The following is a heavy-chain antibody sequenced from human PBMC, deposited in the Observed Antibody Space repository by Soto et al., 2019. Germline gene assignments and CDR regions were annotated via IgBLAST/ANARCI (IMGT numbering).Heavy chain of an antibody. CDR3: ARDWHFPGIFAS. J-gene: IGHJ4*02. CDR1: GGSLSSGDYY. D-gene: IGHD1-20*01. V-gene: IGHV4-31*03. Sequence: SETLSLTCSVSGGSLSSGDYYWSWIRQDPVKGLEWIGSSYYSGNTFYNPSLKSRATISVDTSKSQFSLNLTSVTAADTAVYYCARDWHFPGIFASWGQGTLVTVSS. CDR2: SYYSGNT.